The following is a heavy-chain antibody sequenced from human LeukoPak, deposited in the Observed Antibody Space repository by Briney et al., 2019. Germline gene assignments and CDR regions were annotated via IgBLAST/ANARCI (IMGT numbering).Heavy chain of an antibody. CDR2: INHSGST. J-gene: IGHJ1*01. Sequence: KPSETLSLTCAVYGGSFSGYYWSWIRQPPGKGLEWIGEINHSGSTNYNPSLKSRVTISVDTSKNQFSLKLSSVTAADTAVYYCARPLSEFQQLAPDGFQHWGQGTLVTVSS. V-gene: IGHV4-34*01. D-gene: IGHD6-13*01. CDR1: GGSFSGYY. CDR3: ARPLSEFQQLAPDGFQH.